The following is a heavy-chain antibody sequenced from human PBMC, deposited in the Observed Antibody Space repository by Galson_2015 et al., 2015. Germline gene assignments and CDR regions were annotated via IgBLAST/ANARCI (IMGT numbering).Heavy chain of an antibody. Sequence: PALVKPTQTLTLACTFSGFSLSTYGVGVGWIRQPPGKALEWLALIYWDDDRRYSPFLKSRLTITKDTSINQVVLTMTNMDPVDTATYYCAHSRLRSGSYVLDFDFWGPGTLVTVSS. D-gene: IGHD3-3*01. J-gene: IGHJ2*01. CDR3: AHSRLRSGSYVLDFDF. CDR2: IYWDDDR. CDR1: GFSLSTYGVG. V-gene: IGHV2-5*02.